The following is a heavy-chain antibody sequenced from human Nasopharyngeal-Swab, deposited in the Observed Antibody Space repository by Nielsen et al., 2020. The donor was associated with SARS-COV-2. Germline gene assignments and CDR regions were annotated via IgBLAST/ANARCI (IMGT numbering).Heavy chain of an antibody. J-gene: IGHJ6*02. CDR1: GFTFSSYW. CDR3: TRDQRTFDWPPMDV. CDR2: INTDGSET. D-gene: IGHD3-9*01. V-gene: IGHV3-74*01. Sequence: GGSLRLSCAASGFTFSSYWIHWVRQAPGKGLVWVSRINTDGSETGYADSVTGRFTISRDNTKNTLSLQMNSLRAEDTGIYYCTRDQRTFDWPPMDVWGQGTTVTVSS.